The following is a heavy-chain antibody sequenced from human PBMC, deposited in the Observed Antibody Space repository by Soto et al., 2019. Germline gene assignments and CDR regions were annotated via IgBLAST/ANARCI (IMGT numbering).Heavy chain of an antibody. Sequence: GGSLRLSCAASGFTFDDYAMHWVRQAPGKGLEWVSGISWNSGSIGYADSVKGRFTISRDNAKNSLYLQMNSLRAEDTALYYCAGYGSGSYVDYWGQGTLVTVSS. CDR1: GFTFDDYA. CDR3: AGYGSGSYVDY. D-gene: IGHD3-10*01. V-gene: IGHV3-9*01. CDR2: ISWNSGSI. J-gene: IGHJ4*02.